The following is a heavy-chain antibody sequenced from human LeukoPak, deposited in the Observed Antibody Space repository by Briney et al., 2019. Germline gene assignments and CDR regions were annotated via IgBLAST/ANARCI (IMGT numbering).Heavy chain of an antibody. V-gene: IGHV1-18*01. D-gene: IGHD6-19*01. CDR3: ARMMSIPVAGHRPLFDY. J-gene: IGHJ4*02. Sequence: ASVKVSCKASGYTFTSYGINWVRQAPGQGLEWMGWISAYYGNTNYAQKLQDRVTMTTDTSTSTAYMELRSLRSDDTAVYYCARMMSIPVAGHRPLFDYWGQGTLVTVSS. CDR1: GYTFTSYG. CDR2: ISAYYGNT.